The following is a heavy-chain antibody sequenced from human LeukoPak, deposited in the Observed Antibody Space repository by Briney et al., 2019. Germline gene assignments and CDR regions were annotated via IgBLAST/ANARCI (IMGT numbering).Heavy chain of an antibody. Sequence: GGSLRLSCAASGFTFSNYYMSWIRQAPGKGLEWVSGINWNGGSTGYADSVKGRFTISRGNAKNSLYLQMNSLRAEDTALYYCARGPNIVTYYFDYWGQGTLVTVSS. J-gene: IGHJ4*02. CDR1: GFTFSNYY. D-gene: IGHD5-12*01. CDR2: INWNGGST. V-gene: IGHV3-20*04. CDR3: ARGPNIVTYYFDY.